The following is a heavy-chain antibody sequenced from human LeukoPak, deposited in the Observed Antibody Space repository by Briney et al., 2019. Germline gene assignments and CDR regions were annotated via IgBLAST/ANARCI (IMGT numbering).Heavy chain of an antibody. D-gene: IGHD1-26*01. Sequence: PSETLSLTCTVSGGSISSYYWSWIRQPPGKGLEWIGYIYYSGSTNYNPSLKSRVTISVDTSKNQFSLKLSSVTAADTAVYYCAREVSGSYNDAFDYWGQGTLVTVSS. CDR2: IYYSGST. CDR1: GGSISSYY. V-gene: IGHV4-59*12. J-gene: IGHJ4*02. CDR3: AREVSGSYNDAFDY.